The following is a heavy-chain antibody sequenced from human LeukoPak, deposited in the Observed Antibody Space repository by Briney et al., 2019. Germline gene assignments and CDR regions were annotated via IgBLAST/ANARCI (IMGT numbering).Heavy chain of an antibody. V-gene: IGHV3-43D*03. CDR1: GFTFDDYA. CDR2: ISWDGGGT. Sequence: GGSLRLSCAASGFTFDDYAMHWVRQAPGKGLEWVSLISWDGGGTYYADSVKGRFTISRDNSKNSLYLQMNSLRAEDTALYYCAKDSNSYYMDVWGKGTTVTVSS. CDR3: AKDSNSYYMDV. J-gene: IGHJ6*03.